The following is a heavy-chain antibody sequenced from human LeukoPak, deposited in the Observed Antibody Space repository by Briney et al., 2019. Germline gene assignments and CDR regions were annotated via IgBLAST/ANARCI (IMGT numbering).Heavy chain of an antibody. Sequence: ASVKVSCKASGGTFSTYTISWVRQAPGQELEWMGRIIPILGIAKYAQKLQGRVTITPDKSTSTANMELSSLRSEDTAVYFCAREWELEGEVNWFDPWGQGTLVTVSS. D-gene: IGHD1-26*01. V-gene: IGHV1-69*02. CDR1: GGTFSTYT. CDR2: IIPILGIA. J-gene: IGHJ5*02. CDR3: AREWELEGEVNWFDP.